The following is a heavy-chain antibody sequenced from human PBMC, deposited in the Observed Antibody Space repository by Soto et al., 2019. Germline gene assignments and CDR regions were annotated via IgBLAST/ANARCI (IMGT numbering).Heavy chain of an antibody. CDR3: AIRVSLVRAVWGFDP. D-gene: IGHD3-10*01. CDR2: IYYSGST. V-gene: IGHV4-30-4*01. J-gene: IGHJ5*02. Sequence: SETLSLTCTVSGGSITSGDHYWTWIRQSPGKGLEWIGHIYYSGSTYYNPSLKSRLTISLDTSKNQFSLNLSSVTAADTAVYYCAIRVSLVRAVWGFDPWGQGTLVTVSS. CDR1: GGSITSGDHY.